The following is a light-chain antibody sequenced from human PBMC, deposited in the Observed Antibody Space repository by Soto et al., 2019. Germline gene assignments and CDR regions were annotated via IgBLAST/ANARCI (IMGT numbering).Light chain of an antibody. V-gene: IGKV1-8*01. CDR3: QQSYSTPPT. CDR2: AAS. CDR1: QGISSY. J-gene: IGKJ1*01. Sequence: AIRMTQSPSSLSASTGDRVTITCRASQGISSYLAWYQQKPGKAPKVLIYAASSLQSGVPSRFSGSGSGTDFTLTISSLQPEDFATYYCQQSYSTPPTFGQGTKVDIK.